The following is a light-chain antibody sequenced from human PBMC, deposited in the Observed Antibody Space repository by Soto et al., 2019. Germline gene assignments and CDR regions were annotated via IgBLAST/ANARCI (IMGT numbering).Light chain of an antibody. J-gene: IGKJ4*01. CDR1: QSVTNSY. Sequence: EIVLTQSPGTLSLSPGERATLSCRASQSVTNSYLAWYQRKPGQAPRLLISGASSRATGVPDRFSGSGSGTNLSLTIMRLEPDDFEGYYCQQYGDTLRTCGVGIRVEMK. CDR3: QQYGDTLRT. CDR2: GAS. V-gene: IGKV3-20*01.